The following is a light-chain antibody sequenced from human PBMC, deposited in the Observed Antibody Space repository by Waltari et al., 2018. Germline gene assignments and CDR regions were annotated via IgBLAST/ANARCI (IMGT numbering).Light chain of an antibody. V-gene: IGKV4-1*01. Sequence: YRAKHKNKLGRYQEKHGQSPKLLILRASPRQSGTPDRFRGSGSGTDLALTITSLQAPDVAVYYCHKYLDTLGEPTFVQGTKLEIK. J-gene: IGKJ2*01. CDR3: HKYLDTLGEPT. CDR2: RAS. CDR1: YRAKHKNK.